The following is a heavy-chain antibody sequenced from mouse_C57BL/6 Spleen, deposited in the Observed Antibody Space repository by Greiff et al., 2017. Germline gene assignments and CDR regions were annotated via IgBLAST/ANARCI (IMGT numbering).Heavy chain of an antibody. CDR1: GYSITSGYY. D-gene: IGHD1-1*01. V-gene: IGHV3-6*01. CDR2: ISYDGSN. Sequence: EVQLVESGPGLVKPSQSLSLTCSVTGYSITSGYYWHWIRQFPGNKLEWMGYISYDGSNNYNPSLKNLISITRDTSKNQFFLKLNSVTTEDTATYYCARSTTVYVEVWGTGTTVTVSS. CDR3: ARSTTVYVEV. J-gene: IGHJ1*03.